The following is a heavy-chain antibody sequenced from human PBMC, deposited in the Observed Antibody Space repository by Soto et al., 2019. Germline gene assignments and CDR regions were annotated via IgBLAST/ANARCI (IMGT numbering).Heavy chain of an antibody. J-gene: IGHJ5*02. CDR1: GGSVSSGSYY. Sequence: SETLSLTCTVSGGSVSSGSYYWGWIRQPPGKGLEWIGYIYHSGSTNYNPSLKSRVTISVDTSKNQFSLSLTSVTATDTAVYYCARLSASWFDPWGQGTLVTVSS. V-gene: IGHV4-61*01. D-gene: IGHD6-19*01. CDR3: ARLSASWFDP. CDR2: IYHSGST.